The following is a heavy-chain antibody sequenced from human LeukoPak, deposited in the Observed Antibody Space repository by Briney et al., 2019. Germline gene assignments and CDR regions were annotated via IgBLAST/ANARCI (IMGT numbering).Heavy chain of an antibody. J-gene: IGHJ6*02. CDR1: GYTLTELS. Sequence: ASVKVSCKVSGYTLTELSMHWVRQAPGKGLEWMGGFDPEDGETIYAQKFQGRVTMTEDTSTDTAYMELSSLRSEDTAVYYCATGRSPETGKNTYYGMDVWGQGTTVTGSS. V-gene: IGHV1-24*01. CDR3: ATGRSPETGKNTYYGMDV. CDR2: FDPEDGET. D-gene: IGHD1-1*01.